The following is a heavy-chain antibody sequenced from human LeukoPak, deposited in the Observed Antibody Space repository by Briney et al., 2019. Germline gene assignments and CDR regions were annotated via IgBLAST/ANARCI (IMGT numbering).Heavy chain of an antibody. Sequence: PARSLTLSWAASALTFSSCGMHCVRQPQGKGLEWEALIPFDGSIDYYVDSVKGRFSISRDDSKNTLFLQMNSLRPEDAAVYYCAKDSDIAVAGSDDALDVWGQGTMVTVSS. J-gene: IGHJ3*01. CDR3: AKDSDIAVAGSDDALDV. CDR2: IPFDGSID. V-gene: IGHV3-30*18. D-gene: IGHD6-19*01. CDR1: ALTFSSCG.